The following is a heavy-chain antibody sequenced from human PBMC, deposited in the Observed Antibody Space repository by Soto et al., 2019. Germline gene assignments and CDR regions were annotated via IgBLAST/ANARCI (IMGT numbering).Heavy chain of an antibody. Sequence: QVQLVQSGAEVKKPGASVKVSCKASGYTFTSYAMHWVRQAPGQRLEWMGWINAGNGNTKYSQKFQGRVTITRDTAASTAYMELSSLRSEDTAVYYCARLRGWQRFDYWGQGTLVTVSS. V-gene: IGHV1-3*01. CDR3: ARLRGWQRFDY. J-gene: IGHJ4*02. CDR1: GYTFTSYA. CDR2: INAGNGNT. D-gene: IGHD6-19*01.